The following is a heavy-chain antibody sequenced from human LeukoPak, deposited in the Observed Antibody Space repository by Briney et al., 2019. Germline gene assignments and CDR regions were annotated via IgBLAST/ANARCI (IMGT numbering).Heavy chain of an antibody. CDR3: ATLGGGFQFDY. J-gene: IGHJ4*02. CDR2: IRYYGSNK. V-gene: IGHV3-30*02. D-gene: IGHD5-12*01. CDR1: GFTFSSYG. Sequence: PGGSLILSCAASGFTFSSYGMHWVRQAPGKGLEWVAFIRYYGSNKYYADSVKGRFTISRDNSKNTLYLQMNSLRAEDTAVYYCATLGGGFQFDYWGQGTLVTVSS.